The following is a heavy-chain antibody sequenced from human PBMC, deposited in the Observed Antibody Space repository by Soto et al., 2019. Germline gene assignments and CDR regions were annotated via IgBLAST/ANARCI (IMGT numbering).Heavy chain of an antibody. D-gene: IGHD2-15*01. V-gene: IGHV3-30*18. J-gene: IGHJ4*02. CDR1: GFTFSSYG. CDR3: AKDRIPYCSGGTCYGALDS. CDR2: ISNDGNYI. Sequence: GGSLRLSCATSGFTFSSYGIHWVRQAPGKGLEWVAVISNDGNYIYYADSVKGRFTIARDNSKNTLYLQMNSLRGEDTAVYYCAKDRIPYCSGGTCYGALDSWGQGTLVTVSS.